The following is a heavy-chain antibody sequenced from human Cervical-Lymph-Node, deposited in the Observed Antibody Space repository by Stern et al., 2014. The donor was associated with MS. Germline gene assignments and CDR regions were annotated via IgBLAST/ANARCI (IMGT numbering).Heavy chain of an antibody. CDR2: IRSSGGYI. J-gene: IGHJ4*02. CDR3: ARARPGGVNAMDADY. Sequence: VQLVESGGGLVKPGGSLRLSCTASGFTFSSYSMNWVRQATGKGLEWVSSIRSSGGYIHYADSLNGRFTISRDKPKHSLNRQLNNLRTEDTAVYYCARARPGGVNAMDADYWGQGSLVTVSS. CDR1: GFTFSSYS. D-gene: IGHD2-21*01. V-gene: IGHV3-21*01.